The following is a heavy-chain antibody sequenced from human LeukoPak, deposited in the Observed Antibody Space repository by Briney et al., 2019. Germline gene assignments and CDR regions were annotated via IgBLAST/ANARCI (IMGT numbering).Heavy chain of an antibody. CDR3: ARDDVPVI. CDR2: TYSGGTT. Sequence: GGSLRLSCAASGFTVSSYFVSWVRQAPGKGLEWVSLTYSGGTTDYADSVKGRFTVSRDNFKNTLYLQMNSLRAEDTAMYYCARDDVPVIWGQGTLVTVSS. CDR1: GFTVSSYF. J-gene: IGHJ4*02. D-gene: IGHD2/OR15-2a*01. V-gene: IGHV3-53*01.